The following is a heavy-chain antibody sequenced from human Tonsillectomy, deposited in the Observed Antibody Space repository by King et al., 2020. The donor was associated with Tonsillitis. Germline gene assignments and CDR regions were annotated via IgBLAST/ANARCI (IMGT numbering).Heavy chain of an antibody. CDR2: IKSKTDGGTT. CDR1: GFTFSNAW. D-gene: IGHD3-22*01. J-gene: IGHJ4*02. CDR3: TTAAGYYDSGGYYYEDY. Sequence: DVQLVESGGGLVKPGGSLRLSCAASGFTFSNAWMSWVRQAPGKGLEWVGRIKSKTDGGTTDYAAPVKGRFTISRDDSKNTLYLQMNSLKTEDTAVYYCTTAAGYYDSGGYYYEDYWGQGTLVTVSS. V-gene: IGHV3-15*01.